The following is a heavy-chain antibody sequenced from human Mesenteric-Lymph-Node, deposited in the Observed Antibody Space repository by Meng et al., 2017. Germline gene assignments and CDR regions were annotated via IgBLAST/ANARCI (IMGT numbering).Heavy chain of an antibody. J-gene: IGHJ3*02. D-gene: IGHD4-17*01. V-gene: IGHV4-30-4*01. CDR2: IYYSGST. CDR1: GGSISSSDYY. CDR3: ARDSRMTTVLASQNDAFDI. Sequence: QVQLQESGPGLVKPSQTLSRTCTVSGGSISSSDYYWSWIRQPPGKCLEWIGYIYYSGSTYYNPSLKSRVTISVDTSKNQFSLKLRSVTAADTAVYYCARDSRMTTVLASQNDAFDIWGQGTMVTVSS.